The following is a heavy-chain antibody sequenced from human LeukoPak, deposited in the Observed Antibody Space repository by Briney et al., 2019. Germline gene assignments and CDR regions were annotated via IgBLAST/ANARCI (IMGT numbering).Heavy chain of an antibody. CDR3: ARALTDFWSAYGH. CDR2: IYSSGNA. D-gene: IGHD3-3*01. CDR1: GGTFNSNY. J-gene: IGHJ4*02. Sequence: SETLSLTCSISGGTFNSNYSGWIRQPAGKGLEWIGQIYSSGNANYNPSLKSRVTISVDKSKNQFFLNLRSVTAADTAVYYCARALTDFWSAYGHWGQGTLVSVSS. V-gene: IGHV4-4*07.